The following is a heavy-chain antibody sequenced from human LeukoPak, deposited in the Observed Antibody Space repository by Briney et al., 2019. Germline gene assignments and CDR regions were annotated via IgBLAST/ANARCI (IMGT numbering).Heavy chain of an antibody. CDR1: GFTFSSYA. CDR3: AKDLVLRYFDWLSPYYYYYGMDV. Sequence: PGGSLRLSCAASGFTFSSYAISWVRQAPGKGLEWVSAISGSGGSTYYADSVKGRFTISRDNSKNTLYLQMNSLRAEDTAVYYCAKDLVLRYFDWLSPYYYYYGMDVWGQGTTVTVSS. J-gene: IGHJ6*02. D-gene: IGHD3-9*01. V-gene: IGHV3-23*01. CDR2: ISGSGGST.